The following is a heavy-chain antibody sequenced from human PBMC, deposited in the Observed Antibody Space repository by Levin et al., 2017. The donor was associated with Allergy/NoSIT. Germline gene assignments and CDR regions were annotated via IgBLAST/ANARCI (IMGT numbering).Heavy chain of an antibody. J-gene: IGHJ4*02. Sequence: GESLKISCVASGFTFSTYAMSWVRQAPGKGLEWVSTIGGSGGSTYYADSVKGRFTISRDNSKSTMYLQMNTLRAEDTALYYCAKGAPYIWGSYRPKFDYWGQGTLVTVSS. CDR3: AKGAPYIWGSYRPKFDY. V-gene: IGHV3-23*01. CDR1: GFTFSTYA. D-gene: IGHD3-16*02. CDR2: IGGSGGST.